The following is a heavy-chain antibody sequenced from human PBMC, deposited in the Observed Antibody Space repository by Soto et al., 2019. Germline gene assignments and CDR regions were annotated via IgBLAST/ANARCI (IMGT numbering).Heavy chain of an antibody. CDR1: GGSISSTNYY. CDR2: IYDSGST. Sequence: SETLSLTCTVSGGSISSTNYYWGWIRQSPGKGLEWIGYIYDSGSTYYNPSLKSRVTISEDTSKNQFSLRLTSVTAADTAVYYCTRQGITMVRGVIITGYYYGMDVWGQGTTVTVSS. CDR3: TRQGITMVRGVIITGYYYGMDV. V-gene: IGHV4-39*01. D-gene: IGHD3-10*01. J-gene: IGHJ6*02.